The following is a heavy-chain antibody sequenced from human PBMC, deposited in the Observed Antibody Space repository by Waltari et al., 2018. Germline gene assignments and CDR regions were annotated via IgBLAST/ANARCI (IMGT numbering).Heavy chain of an antibody. J-gene: IGHJ6*02. Sequence: QVQLVESGGGVVQPGGSLRLSCAASGFTFNTFGMHWVRQAPGKGLEWVALISNDGTDKYYGDSVKGRFTISRDKSKNTLHLQMNTLRAEDTAVYYCAKGLWELPPYYYYVMDVWGQGTTVTVSS. V-gene: IGHV3-30*18. CDR2: ISNDGTDK. CDR1: GFTFNTFG. CDR3: AKGLWELPPYYYYVMDV. D-gene: IGHD1-7*01.